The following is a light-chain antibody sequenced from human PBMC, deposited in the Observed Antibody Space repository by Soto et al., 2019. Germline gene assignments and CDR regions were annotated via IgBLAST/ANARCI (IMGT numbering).Light chain of an antibody. CDR2: DVS. Sequence: QSVLTQPASVSGSPGQSITISCTGTSSDVGDYNFVSWYQQHPGKAPKLMIYDVSNRPSGVSNRFSGSESGNTASLTISGLQAEDEADYYCSSYTSSSSLVFGTGTKVTVL. J-gene: IGLJ1*01. V-gene: IGLV2-14*03. CDR1: SSDVGDYNF. CDR3: SSYTSSSSLV.